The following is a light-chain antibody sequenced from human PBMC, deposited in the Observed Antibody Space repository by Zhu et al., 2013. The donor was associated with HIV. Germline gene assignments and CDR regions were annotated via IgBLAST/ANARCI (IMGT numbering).Light chain of an antibody. Sequence: DIQMTQSPSSVSASVGDRVTITCRASQAIGTWLAWYQQKPGEAPKLLIYASSILQSGVSSRFSGSGSGTDFSLTITNLQSEDSATYYCQQAKSFSFTFGPRDQGGDQ. CDR2: ASS. J-gene: IGKJ3*01. CDR1: QAIGTW. V-gene: IGKV1-12*01. CDR3: QQAKSFSFT.